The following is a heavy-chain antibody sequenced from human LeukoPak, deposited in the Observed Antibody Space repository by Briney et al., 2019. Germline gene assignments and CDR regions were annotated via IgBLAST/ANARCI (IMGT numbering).Heavy chain of an antibody. CDR3: AREKSPQPPYDAFNI. CDR1: GFTFSSYS. D-gene: IGHD2-2*01. J-gene: IGHJ3*02. V-gene: IGHV3-48*02. CDR2: IDSSSNTM. Sequence: QPGGSLRLSCAASGFTFSSYSMSWVRQAPGKGLEWLSYIDSSSNTMYYADSVKGRFTISRDNARDSLFLQMNSLRDEDTAVYYCAREKSPQPPYDAFNILGRGTMGTVSS.